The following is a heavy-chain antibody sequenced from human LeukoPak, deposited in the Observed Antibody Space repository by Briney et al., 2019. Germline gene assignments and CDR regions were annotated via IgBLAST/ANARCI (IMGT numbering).Heavy chain of an antibody. V-gene: IGHV4-31*03. CDR3: ARHPTALVSYGFDP. D-gene: IGHD5-18*01. CDR1: GGSISSGGYY. CDR2: IYYSGST. Sequence: SQTLSLTCTVSGGSISSGGYYWSWIRQHPGKGLEWIGYIYYSGSTYYNPSLKSRVTISVGTSKNQFSLKLSSVTAADTAVYYCARHPTALVSYGFDPWGQGTLVTVSS. J-gene: IGHJ5*02.